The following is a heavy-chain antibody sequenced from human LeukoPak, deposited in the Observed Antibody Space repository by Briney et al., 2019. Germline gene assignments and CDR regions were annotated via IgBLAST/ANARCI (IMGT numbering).Heavy chain of an antibody. CDR3: ARLGVASRGYSYGPDY. CDR1: GGSISYYY. V-gene: IGHV4-59*08. CDR2: IYYSGST. Sequence: SETLSLTCTVSGGSISYYYWSWIRQPPGKGLEWIGYIYYSGSTNYNPSLKSRVTISVDTSKNQFSLKLSSVTAADTAVYYCARLGVASRGYSYGPDYWGQGTLVTVSS. D-gene: IGHD5-18*01. J-gene: IGHJ4*02.